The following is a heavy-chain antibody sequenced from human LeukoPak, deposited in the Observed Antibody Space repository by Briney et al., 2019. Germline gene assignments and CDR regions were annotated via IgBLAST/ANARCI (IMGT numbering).Heavy chain of an antibody. CDR1: GYTFTSYD. CDR2: MNPNSGNT. D-gene: IGHD3-10*01. Sequence: GPSVELSCMASGYTFTSYDINWVRQATGQGLEWVGWMNPNSGNTGYAQKFQGRVTTTRNTSISTAYMELSSLRSEDTAVYYCAREILITPYYGSGSSSYYGMDVWGQGTTVTVSS. J-gene: IGHJ6*02. CDR3: AREILITPYYGSGSSSYYGMDV. V-gene: IGHV1-8*01.